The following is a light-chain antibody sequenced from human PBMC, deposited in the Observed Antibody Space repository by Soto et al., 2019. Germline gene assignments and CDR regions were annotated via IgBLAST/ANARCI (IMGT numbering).Light chain of an antibody. CDR2: GAS. Sequence: EIVMTQSPATLSVSPGERATLSCRASQSVSSNLAWYQQKPGQAPSLLIYGASTRATGFPARFSGSGSGTEFTLTISSLQSEDFAVYYCQQYNNWPLTFGGGTKVEIK. V-gene: IGKV3-15*01. J-gene: IGKJ4*01. CDR1: QSVSSN. CDR3: QQYNNWPLT.